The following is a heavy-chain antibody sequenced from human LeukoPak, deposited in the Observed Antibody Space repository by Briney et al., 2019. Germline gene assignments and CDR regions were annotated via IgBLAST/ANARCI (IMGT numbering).Heavy chain of an antibody. CDR1: GGTFSSYA. D-gene: IGHD2-2*01. CDR2: IIPIFGTA. J-gene: IGHJ5*02. V-gene: IGHV1-69*01. CDR3: ARVLYRCSSTSCYVMMGEAFDP. Sequence: SVKVSCKASGGTFSSYAISWVRQAPGQGLEWMGGIIPIFGTANYAQKFQGRVTITADESTSTAYMELSSLRSEDTAVYYCARVLYRCSSTSCYVMMGEAFDPWGQGPLVTVSS.